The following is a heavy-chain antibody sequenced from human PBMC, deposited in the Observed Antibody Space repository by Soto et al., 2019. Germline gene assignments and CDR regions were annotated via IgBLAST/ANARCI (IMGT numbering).Heavy chain of an antibody. Sequence: EVCCQASGGTFISYAISWVRQAPGQGLEWMGGIIPIFGTANYAQKVQGRVTITADESKNQISLALTSVTAADTAVYYCARAKFHSTGWHQFDIWGQGTLVTVSS. V-gene: IGHV1-69*01. J-gene: IGHJ4*02. CDR2: IIPIFGTA. D-gene: IGHD7-27*01. CDR1: GGTFISYA. CDR3: ARAKFHSTGWHQFDI.